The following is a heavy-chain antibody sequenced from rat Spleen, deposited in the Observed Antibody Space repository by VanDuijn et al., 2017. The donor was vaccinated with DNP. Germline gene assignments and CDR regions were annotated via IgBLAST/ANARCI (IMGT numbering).Heavy chain of an antibody. CDR2: IFTTGGST. CDR3: TRGSSLPGYLDY. V-gene: IGHV5-27*01. Sequence: EVQLVESGGGLVQPGRSLKLSCAASGITFSDHYMAWVRQAPKKGLEWVASIFTTGGSTYFPDSMKGRFTISRDNAKNTLYLQMNSLWSEDTATYYCTRGSSLPGYLDYWGQGVLVTVSS. J-gene: IGHJ2*01. CDR1: GITFSDHY. D-gene: IGHD1-4*01.